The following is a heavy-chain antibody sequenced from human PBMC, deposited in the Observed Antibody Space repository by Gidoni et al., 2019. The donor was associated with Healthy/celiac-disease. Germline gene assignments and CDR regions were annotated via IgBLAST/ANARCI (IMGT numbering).Heavy chain of an antibody. Sequence: QLQLQQWGAGLLKPSETLSLTCAVYGGSFSGYYWSWIRQPPGKGLEWIGVINHSGSTNNNPSLKSRVTISVDTSKNQFSLKLSSVTAADTAEYYCARVTPTMVRGVIILDYWGQGTLVTVSS. D-gene: IGHD3-10*01. CDR3: ARVTPTMVRGVIILDY. J-gene: IGHJ4*02. CDR2: INHSGST. CDR1: GGSFSGYY. V-gene: IGHV4-34*01.